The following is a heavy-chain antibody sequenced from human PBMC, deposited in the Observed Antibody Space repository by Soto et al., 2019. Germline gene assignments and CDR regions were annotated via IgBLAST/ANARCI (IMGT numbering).Heavy chain of an antibody. CDR3: VRAAGYSGYDYVYYYGMDV. J-gene: IGHJ6*02. CDR1: GFTFSSYG. V-gene: IGHV3-33*01. CDR2: VWYDGGNK. D-gene: IGHD5-12*01. Sequence: QVQLVESGGGVVQPGRSLRLSCAASGFTFSSYGMHWVRQAPGKGLEWVALVWYDGGNKYYVDSVKGRFTISRDNSKNTRYLEMNSLRDEDTAVYYCVRAAGYSGYDYVYYYGMDVWGQGTTVTVSS.